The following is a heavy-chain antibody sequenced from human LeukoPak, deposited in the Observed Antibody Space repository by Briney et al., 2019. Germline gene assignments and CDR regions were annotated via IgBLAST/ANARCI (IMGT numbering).Heavy chain of an antibody. CDR3: ARASPGWFGEPVEFDY. CDR2: INPSGGST. J-gene: IGHJ4*02. Sequence: ASVKVSCKASGYTFTSYYMHWVRQAPGQGLEWMGIINPSGGSTSYAQKFQGRVTMTRDTSTSTAYMELSSLRSEDTAVYYCARASPGWFGEPVEFDYWGQGTLVTVSS. D-gene: IGHD3-10*01. CDR1: GYTFTSYY. V-gene: IGHV1-46*01.